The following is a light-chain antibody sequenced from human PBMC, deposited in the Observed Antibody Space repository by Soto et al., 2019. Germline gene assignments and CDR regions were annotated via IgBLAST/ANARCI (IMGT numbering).Light chain of an antibody. Sequence: DIQLTQSPSFLSASVGDRVTITCRASQGISTYLAWYQQKPGKAPELLIYVASTLQSGVPSRFSGSGSGTEFTLTISSLQPEDFATYYCQQLNTYPLTFGGGTKVDI. CDR1: QGISTY. V-gene: IGKV1-9*01. CDR2: VAS. CDR3: QQLNTYPLT. J-gene: IGKJ4*01.